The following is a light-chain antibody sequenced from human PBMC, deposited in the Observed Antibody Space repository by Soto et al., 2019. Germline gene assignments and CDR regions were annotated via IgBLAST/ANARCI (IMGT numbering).Light chain of an antibody. CDR2: DVN. V-gene: IGLV2-14*03. J-gene: IGLJ1*01. CDR1: SSDVGDFKY. CDR3: SSYTGRSYV. Sequence: QSALTQPASVSGSPGQSITISCTATSSDVGDFKYVSWYQQHPGKAPKLMIFDVNTRPSGVSARFSGSKSGNTASLTISGLQAEDEADYYCSSYTGRSYVFGTGTQLTVL.